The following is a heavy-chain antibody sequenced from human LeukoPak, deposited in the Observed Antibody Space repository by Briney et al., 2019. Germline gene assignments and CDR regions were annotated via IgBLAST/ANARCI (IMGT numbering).Heavy chain of an antibody. CDR1: GGSFSGYY. J-gene: IGHJ5*02. V-gene: IGHV4-34*01. CDR2: INHSGST. Sequence: SETLSLTCAVYGGSFSGYYWSWIRQPPGKGLEWIGEINHSGSTNYNPSLKSRVTISVDTSKNQFSLKLSSVTAADTAVYYCARDPKGTTRWFDPWGQGTLVTVSS. CDR3: ARDPKGTTRWFDP. D-gene: IGHD2/OR15-2a*01.